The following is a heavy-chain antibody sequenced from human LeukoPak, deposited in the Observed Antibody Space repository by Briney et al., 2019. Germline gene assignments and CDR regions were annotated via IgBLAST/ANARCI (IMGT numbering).Heavy chain of an antibody. CDR1: GFTFTDYY. D-gene: IGHD3-16*01. V-gene: IGHV1-2*02. CDR3: VRDVTRGGF. CDR2: INSNTGAT. Sequence: ASVKVSCKASGFTFTDYYMHWARQAPGQGREWMGWINSNTGATNYAQKFQGRVTMTRDTSISTAYMDLSRLTSDDTAMYYCVRDVTRGGFWGQGTLVTVSS. J-gene: IGHJ4*02.